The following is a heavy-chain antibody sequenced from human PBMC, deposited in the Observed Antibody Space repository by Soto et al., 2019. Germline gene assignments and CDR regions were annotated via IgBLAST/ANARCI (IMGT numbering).Heavy chain of an antibody. V-gene: IGHV3-23*01. J-gene: IGHJ4*02. Sequence: EVQLLESGGGLVQPGGSLRLSCAASGFTFSSYAMSWVRQAPGKGLEWVSAISGSGGSTYYADSVKGRFTISRDNSKNTLYLQMNSLRAEDTAVYYCAKDQLGITMIVVVTGSFDYWGQGTLVTVSS. D-gene: IGHD3-22*01. CDR1: GFTFSSYA. CDR3: AKDQLGITMIVVVTGSFDY. CDR2: ISGSGGST.